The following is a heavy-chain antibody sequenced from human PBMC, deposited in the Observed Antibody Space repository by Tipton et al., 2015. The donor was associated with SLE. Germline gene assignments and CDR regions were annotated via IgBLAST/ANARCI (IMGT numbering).Heavy chain of an antibody. CDR3: AREYCSSTSCYWYFDY. J-gene: IGHJ4*02. Sequence: SLRLSCSASGFTFSSYAMHWVRQAPGKGLEWVAVISYDGSNKYYADSVKGRFTISRDNSKNTLYLQMNSLRAEDTAVYYCAREYCSSTSCYWYFDYWGQGTLVTVSS. V-gene: IGHV3-30-3*01. CDR1: GFTFSSYA. D-gene: IGHD2-2*01. CDR2: ISYDGSNK.